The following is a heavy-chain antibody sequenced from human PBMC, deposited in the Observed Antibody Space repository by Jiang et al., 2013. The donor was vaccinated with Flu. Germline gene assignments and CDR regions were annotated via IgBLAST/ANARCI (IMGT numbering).Heavy chain of an antibody. D-gene: IGHD2-2*01. CDR2: ISYDGSNK. V-gene: IGHV3-30-3*01. Sequence: SCAASGFTFSSYAMHWVRQAPGKGLEWVAVISYDGSNKYYADSVKGRFTISRDNSKNTLYLQMNSLRAEDTAVYYCARGRAGYCSSTSCYPDKGDYGDYLYYFDYWGQGTLVTVSS. CDR1: GFTFSSYA. CDR3: ARGRAGYCSSTSCYPDKGDYGDYLYYFDY. J-gene: IGHJ4*02.